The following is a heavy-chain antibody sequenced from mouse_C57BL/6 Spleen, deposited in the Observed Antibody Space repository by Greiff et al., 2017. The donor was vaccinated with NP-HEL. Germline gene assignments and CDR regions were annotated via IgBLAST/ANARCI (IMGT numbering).Heavy chain of an antibody. Sequence: VQLQQSGAELVKPGASVKLSCKASGYTFTSYWMQWVKQRPGQGLEWIGEIDPSDSYTNYNQKFKGKATLTVDTSSSTAYMQLSSLTSEDSAVYYCARGRGSSSVYYAMDYWGQGTSVTVSS. J-gene: IGHJ4*01. V-gene: IGHV1-50*01. D-gene: IGHD1-1*01. CDR2: IDPSDSYT. CDR3: ARGRGSSSVYYAMDY. CDR1: GYTFTSYW.